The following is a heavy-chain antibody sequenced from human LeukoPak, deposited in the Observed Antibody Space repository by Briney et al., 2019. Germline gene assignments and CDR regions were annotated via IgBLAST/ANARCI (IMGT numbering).Heavy chain of an antibody. CDR2: ISGSGGST. V-gene: IGHV3-23*01. CDR1: GFTFSSYA. J-gene: IGHJ4*02. D-gene: IGHD2-8*01. Sequence: GGSLRLSCAASGFTFSSYAMSWVRQAPGKGLEWVSAISGSGGSTYYAYAVKGRLTISRDNSKNTLYLQMNSLRAEDTAVYYCAKVHFYCTNGVCSYFDYWGQGTLVTVSS. CDR3: AKVHFYCTNGVCSYFDY.